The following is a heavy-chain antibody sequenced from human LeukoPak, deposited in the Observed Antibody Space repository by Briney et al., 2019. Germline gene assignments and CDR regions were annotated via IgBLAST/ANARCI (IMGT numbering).Heavy chain of an antibody. CDR3: ARVGRMSGYLLGGTNYYYGMDV. D-gene: IGHD5-12*01. V-gene: IGHV4-59*01. CDR2: IYYSGST. CDR1: GGSLSSYY. J-gene: IGHJ6*04. Sequence: SETLSLTCTVSGGSLSSYYWSWIRQPPGKGLEWIGYIYYSGSTNYNPSLKSRVTISVDTSKNQFSLKLSSVTAADTAVYYCARVGRMSGYLLGGTNYYYGMDVWGKGTTVTVSS.